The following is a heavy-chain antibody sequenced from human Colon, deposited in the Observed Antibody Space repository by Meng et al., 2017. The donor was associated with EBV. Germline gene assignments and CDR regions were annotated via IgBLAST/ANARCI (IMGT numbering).Heavy chain of an antibody. CDR1: GDSVTNGGYS. J-gene: IGHJ4*02. Sequence: VSVLVKPSRTRCLTCVVPGDSVTNGGYSWSWIRQPPGKGLEWIGYIYHSGSTKYNPSLKSRVTISVDTSKNQFSLKLSSVTAADTAVYYCARDTSTWGNKGLDHWGQGILVTVSS. D-gene: IGHD7-27*01. CDR2: IYHSGST. CDR3: ARDTSTWGNKGLDH. V-gene: IGHV4-30-2*01.